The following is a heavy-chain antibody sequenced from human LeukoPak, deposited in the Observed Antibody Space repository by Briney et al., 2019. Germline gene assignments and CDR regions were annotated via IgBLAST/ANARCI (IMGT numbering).Heavy chain of an antibody. CDR3: ASEYYDILTGYYVFDY. J-gene: IGHJ4*02. CDR2: IYYSRST. Sequence: SETLSLTCTVSGGSISSGGYYWSWIRQHPGKGLEWIGYIYYSRSTYYNPSLKSRVTISVDTSKNQFSLKLSSVTAADTAVYYCASEYYDILTGYYVFDYWGQGTLVTVSS. D-gene: IGHD3-9*01. CDR1: GGSISSGGYY. V-gene: IGHV4-31*03.